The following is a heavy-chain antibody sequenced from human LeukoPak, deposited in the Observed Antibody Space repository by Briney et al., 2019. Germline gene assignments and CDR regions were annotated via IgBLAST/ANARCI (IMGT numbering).Heavy chain of an antibody. J-gene: IGHJ6*02. Sequence: SETLSLTCTVFGGTISSYCWSWIRQPPGKGLEWIGYIYYSGSPNYNPSLKSRVTISVDTSKNQFSLKLSSVTAADTAVYYCARVYISDYYYYGMDVWGQGTTVTVSS. D-gene: IGHD5-12*01. CDR1: GGTISSYC. V-gene: IGHV4-59*01. CDR2: IYYSGSP. CDR3: ARVYISDYYYYGMDV.